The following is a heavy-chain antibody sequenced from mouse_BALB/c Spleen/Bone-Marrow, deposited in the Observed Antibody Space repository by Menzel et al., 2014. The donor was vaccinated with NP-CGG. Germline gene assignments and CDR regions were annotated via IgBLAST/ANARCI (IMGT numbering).Heavy chain of an antibody. V-gene: IGHV7-3*02. CDR1: GFTFSDYY. CDR3: TRKEDGYAMDY. Sequence: EVKLMESGGGLVQPGGSLRLSCATSGFTFSDYYMSWVRQPPGKALEWLGFISHEANGFTTEYSAYVKGRFTISRDNSQSILYLQMNTLKAEESSSYYSTRKEDGYAMDYWGQGTSVTVSS. J-gene: IGHJ4*01. CDR2: ISHEANGFTT.